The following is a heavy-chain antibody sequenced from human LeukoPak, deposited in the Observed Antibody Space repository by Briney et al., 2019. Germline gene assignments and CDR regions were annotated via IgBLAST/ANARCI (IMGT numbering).Heavy chain of an antibody. J-gene: IGHJ3*02. D-gene: IGHD3-10*01. CDR2: ISYDGSNK. CDR1: GFTFSSYG. Sequence: PGGSLRLSCAASGFTFSSYGMHWVRQAPGKGLEWVAVISYDGSNKYYADSVKGRFTISRDNSKNTLYLQMNSLRAEDTAVYYCAKDSALGACDSWGQGTMVTVSS. CDR3: AKDSALGACDS. V-gene: IGHV3-30*18.